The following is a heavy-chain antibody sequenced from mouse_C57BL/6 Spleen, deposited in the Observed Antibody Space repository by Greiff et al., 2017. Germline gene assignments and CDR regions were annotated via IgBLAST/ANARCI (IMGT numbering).Heavy chain of an antibody. Sequence: VQLQESGAELVKPGASVKISCKASGYAFSSYWMNWVKQRPGKGLEWIGQIYPGDGDTNYNGKFKGKATLTADKSSSTAYMQLSSLTSEDSAVYFCARLRDANYYAMDYWGQGTSVTVSS. CDR2: IYPGDGDT. CDR3: ARLRDANYYAMDY. V-gene: IGHV1-80*01. CDR1: GYAFSSYW. J-gene: IGHJ4*01. D-gene: IGHD3-3*01.